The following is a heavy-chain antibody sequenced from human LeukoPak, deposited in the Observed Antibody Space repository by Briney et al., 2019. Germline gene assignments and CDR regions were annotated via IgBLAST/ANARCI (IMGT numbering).Heavy chain of an antibody. CDR2: INWNGGRT. CDR3: ARALLDSSAHDAFDI. J-gene: IGHJ3*02. CDR1: GFTFGDYG. D-gene: IGHD3-22*01. Sequence: GGSLRLSCAASGFTFGDYGMTWVRQAPGKGLEWVSYINWNGGRTGYADSVKGRFTISRDNAKNSLYLQMNSLRAEDTAVYYCARALLDSSAHDAFDIWGQGTMVTVSS. V-gene: IGHV3-20*04.